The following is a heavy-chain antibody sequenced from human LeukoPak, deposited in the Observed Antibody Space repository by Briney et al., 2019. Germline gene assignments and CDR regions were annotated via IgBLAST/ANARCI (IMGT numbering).Heavy chain of an antibody. Sequence: SETLSLTCTVSGGSISSYYWSWIRQPPGKGLEWIGYIYYSGSTNYNPSLKSRVTISVDTSKNQFSLKLRPVTAADTAVYYCARHLGKGFDYWGQGTLVTVSS. CDR2: IYYSGST. CDR1: GGSISSYY. CDR3: ARHLGKGFDY. J-gene: IGHJ4*02. D-gene: IGHD7-27*01. V-gene: IGHV4-59*08.